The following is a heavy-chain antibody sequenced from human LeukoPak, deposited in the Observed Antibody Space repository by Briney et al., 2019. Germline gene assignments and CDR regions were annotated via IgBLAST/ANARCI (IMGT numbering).Heavy chain of an antibody. Sequence: GGSLRLSCAASGFTFSDYYMSWIRQAPGKGLEWVSYISSSGSTIYYADSAKGRFTISRDNAKNSLYLQMNSLRAEDTAVYYCARARIVVPRGKYFDYWGQGTLVTVSS. J-gene: IGHJ4*02. D-gene: IGHD3-22*01. CDR3: ARARIVVPRGKYFDY. CDR2: ISSSGSTI. V-gene: IGHV3-11*04. CDR1: GFTFSDYY.